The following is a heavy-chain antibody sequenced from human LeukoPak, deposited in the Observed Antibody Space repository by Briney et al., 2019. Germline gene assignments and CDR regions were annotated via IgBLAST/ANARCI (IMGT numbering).Heavy chain of an antibody. J-gene: IGHJ6*02. CDR1: RFTFSSYE. D-gene: IGHD6-6*01. Sequence: PGGSLRLSCSASRFTFSSYEMNWVRQAPGKGLEWVSYISSSGSTIYYADSVKGRFTISRDNAKNSLYLQMNSLRAEDTAVYYCAREQLAYYYYYGMDVWGQGTTVTVSS. CDR3: AREQLAYYYYYGMDV. V-gene: IGHV3-48*03. CDR2: ISSSGSTI.